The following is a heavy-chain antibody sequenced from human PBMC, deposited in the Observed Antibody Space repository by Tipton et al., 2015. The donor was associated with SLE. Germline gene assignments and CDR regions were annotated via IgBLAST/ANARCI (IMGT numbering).Heavy chain of an antibody. D-gene: IGHD6-13*01. Sequence: TLSLTCTVSGGSISSSRYYWGWIRQPPGKGLEWIGSIYHSGTAYYNPPLKSRVTISVDTSKNQFSLKLSSVTAADTAVHYCASLQLASYFMDVWGKGTTVTVSS. CDR3: ASLQLASYFMDV. J-gene: IGHJ6*03. CDR1: GGSISSSRYY. CDR2: IYHSGTA. V-gene: IGHV4-39*07.